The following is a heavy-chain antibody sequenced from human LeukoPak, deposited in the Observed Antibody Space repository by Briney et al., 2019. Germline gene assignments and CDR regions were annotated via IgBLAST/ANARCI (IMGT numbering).Heavy chain of an antibody. D-gene: IGHD3-10*01. Sequence: SENLSLTCTVSDDSITSSYWSWIRQAPGTGLEWIGYSSNSGVSNYKPSLRGRVTMSVDTSKNQFSLMLSSVTAADTAVYYCARHGSWYNYFDPWGQGTLVIVSS. CDR1: DDSITSSY. CDR2: SSNSGVS. V-gene: IGHV4-59*01. CDR3: ARHGSWYNYFDP. J-gene: IGHJ5*02.